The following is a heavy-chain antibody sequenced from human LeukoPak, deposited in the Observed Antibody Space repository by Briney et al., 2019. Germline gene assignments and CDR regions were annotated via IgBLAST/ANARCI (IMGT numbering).Heavy chain of an antibody. Sequence: ASVKVSCKASGGTFSSYAISWVRQAPGQGLEWMGGIIPIFGTANYAQKFQGRVTITADKSTSTAYMELSSLRSEDTAVYYCARGFRGSGSLRYYYYYMDVWGKGTTVTVSS. CDR3: ARGFRGSGSLRYYYYYMDV. CDR1: GGTFSSYA. D-gene: IGHD3-10*01. J-gene: IGHJ6*03. CDR2: IIPIFGTA. V-gene: IGHV1-69*06.